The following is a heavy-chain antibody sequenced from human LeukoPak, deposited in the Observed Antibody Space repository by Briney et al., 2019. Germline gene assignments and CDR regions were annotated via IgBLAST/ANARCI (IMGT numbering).Heavy chain of an antibody. V-gene: IGHV3-23*01. CDR1: GFTFSSYA. D-gene: IGHD1-7*01. CDR3: AGDLELELFFADY. CDR2: ISGSGGST. J-gene: IGHJ4*02. Sequence: GGSLRLSCAASGFTFSSYAMSWVRQAPGKGLEWVSAISGSGGSTYYADSVKGRFTISRDNSKNTLYLQMNSLRAEDTAVYYCAGDLELELFFADYWGQGTLVTVSS.